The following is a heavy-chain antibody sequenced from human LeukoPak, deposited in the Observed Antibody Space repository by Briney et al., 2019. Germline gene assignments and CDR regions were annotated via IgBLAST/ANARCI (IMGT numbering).Heavy chain of an antibody. CDR2: MNPNSGNT. CDR1: GYTFTSYD. V-gene: IGHV1-8*01. Sequence: ASVKVSCKASGYTFTSYDINWVRQATGQGLEWMGWMNPNSGNTGYAQKFQGRVTMTRNTSISTAYTELSSLRSEDTAVYYCARTTELGYCSGGSCYSYYFQHWGQGTLVTVSS. D-gene: IGHD2-15*01. CDR3: ARTTELGYCSGGSCYSYYFQH. J-gene: IGHJ1*01.